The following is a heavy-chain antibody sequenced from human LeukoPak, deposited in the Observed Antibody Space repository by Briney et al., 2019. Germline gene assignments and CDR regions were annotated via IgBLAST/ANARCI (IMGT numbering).Heavy chain of an antibody. CDR2: VNHNVSEN. V-gene: IGHV3-7*03. Sequence: GGSLRLSCAASGFTFCSYWMSWVRQAPGKGLEWVARVNHNVSENYYVDSVKGRFTISRDNAKNSVFLQMNSLRDEDTAMYYCARDLRSISRYDIFDVWGLGTMVTVSS. CDR3: ARDLRSISRYDIFDV. D-gene: IGHD3-22*01. J-gene: IGHJ3*01. CDR1: GFTFCSYW.